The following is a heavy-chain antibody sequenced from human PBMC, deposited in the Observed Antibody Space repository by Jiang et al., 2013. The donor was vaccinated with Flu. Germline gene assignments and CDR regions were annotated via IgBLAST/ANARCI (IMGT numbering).Heavy chain of an antibody. CDR1: GFTFSSYS. D-gene: IGHD3-22*01. V-gene: IGHV3-48*02. CDR3: ARDYYNNVGYYS. Sequence: GSLRLSCAASGFTFSSYSMNWVRQAPGKGLEWISYITSSSSIIYYADSVKGRFTISRNNAKNSLYLQMNSLRDEDTAMYYCARDYYNNVGYYSWGQGTLVTVSS. CDR2: ITSSSSII. J-gene: IGHJ4*02.